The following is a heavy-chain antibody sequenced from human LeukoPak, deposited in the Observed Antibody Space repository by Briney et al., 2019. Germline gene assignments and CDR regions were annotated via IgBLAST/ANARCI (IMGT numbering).Heavy chain of an antibody. J-gene: IGHJ5*02. CDR1: GGSISSHY. Sequence: SETLSLTCTVSGGSISSHYWSWIRQPPGKGLEWIGYIYYSGSTNYNPSLKSRVTISVGTSKNQFSLKLSSVTAADTAVYYCARVPYYDFWSGYYSGYGWFDPWGQGTLVTVSS. V-gene: IGHV4-59*11. D-gene: IGHD3-3*01. CDR3: ARVPYYDFWSGYYSGYGWFDP. CDR2: IYYSGST.